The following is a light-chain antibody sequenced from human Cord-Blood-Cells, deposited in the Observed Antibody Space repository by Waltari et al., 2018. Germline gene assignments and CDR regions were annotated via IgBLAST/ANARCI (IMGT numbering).Light chain of an antibody. V-gene: IGLV2-14*01. CDR2: DVS. J-gene: IGLJ1*01. Sequence: QSALPQPASASGSPGQSITISGTGTSSDVGGYNYVSWYQQHPGKAPKLMIYDVSNRPSGVSNRFSGSKSGNTASLTISGLQAEDEADYYCSSYTSSSTLYVFGTGTKVTVL. CDR3: SSYTSSSTLYV. CDR1: SSDVGGYNY.